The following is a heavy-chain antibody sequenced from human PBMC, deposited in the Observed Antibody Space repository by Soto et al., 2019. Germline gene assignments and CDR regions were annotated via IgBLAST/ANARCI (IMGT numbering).Heavy chain of an antibody. CDR1: GFSFSSYA. CDR2: IWYDGSNK. J-gene: IGHJ5*02. CDR3: SRGVATGGKTLDP. D-gene: IGHD2-8*02. V-gene: IGHV3-33*01. Sequence: QVQLVESGGGVVQPGRSLRLSCAASGFSFSSYAMHWVRQAPGKGLEWVAVIWYDGSNKYYADSVKGRFTISRDNSRNTLYLQMNSVRVEGTAIYYCSRGVATGGKTLDPWGQGTLVTVPS.